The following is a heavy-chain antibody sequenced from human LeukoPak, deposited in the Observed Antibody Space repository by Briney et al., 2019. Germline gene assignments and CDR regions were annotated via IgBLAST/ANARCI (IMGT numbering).Heavy chain of an antibody. CDR1: GGSFSGYY. CDR3: ARADDSSGYYVDY. J-gene: IGHJ4*02. CDR2: INHSGST. Sequence: SETLSLTCAVYGGSFSGYYWSWIRQPPGKGLEWIGEINHSGSTNYNPSLKSRVTISVDTSKNQFSLKLGSVTAADTAVYYCARADDSSGYYVDYWAREPWSPSPQ. V-gene: IGHV4-34*01. D-gene: IGHD3-22*01.